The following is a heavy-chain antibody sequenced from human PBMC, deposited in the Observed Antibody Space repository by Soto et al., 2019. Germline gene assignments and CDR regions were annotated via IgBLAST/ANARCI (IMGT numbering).Heavy chain of an antibody. Sequence: QVQLVQSGAEVKKPGSPVKVSCKASGGTFSSYAISWVRQAPGQGLEWMGGIITIFGTANYAQKFQGRVTITADESTSTAYMELISLVSEDTAVYYCAGEAAAADSNWFDPWGQGTLVTVSS. V-gene: IGHV1-69*01. CDR3: AGEAAAADSNWFDP. J-gene: IGHJ5*02. D-gene: IGHD6-13*01. CDR2: IITIFGTA. CDR1: GGTFSSYA.